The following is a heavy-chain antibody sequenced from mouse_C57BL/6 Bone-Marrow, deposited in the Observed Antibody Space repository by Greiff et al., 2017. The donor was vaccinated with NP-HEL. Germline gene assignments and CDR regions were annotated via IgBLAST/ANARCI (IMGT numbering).Heavy chain of an antibody. J-gene: IGHJ4*01. Sequence: EVQVVESGEGLVKPGGSLKLSCAASGFTFSSYAMSWVRQTPEKRLEWVAYISSGGDYIYYADTVKGRFTISRDNARNTLYLQMSSLKSEDTAMYYCTSNWDLYYAMDYWGQGTSVTVSS. CDR2: ISSGGDYI. CDR3: TSNWDLYYAMDY. CDR1: GFTFSSYA. D-gene: IGHD4-1*01. V-gene: IGHV5-9-1*02.